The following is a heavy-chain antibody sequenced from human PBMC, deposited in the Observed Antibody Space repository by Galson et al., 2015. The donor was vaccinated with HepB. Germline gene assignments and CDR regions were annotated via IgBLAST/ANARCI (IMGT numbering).Heavy chain of an antibody. CDR3: ARESEFIAAGYYYYYGMDV. D-gene: IGHD6-13*01. Sequence: SLRLSCAASGFTVSSNYMSWVRQAPGKGLEWVSVIYSGGSTYYADSVKGRFTISRDNSKNTLYLQMNSLRAEDTAVYYCARESEFIAAGYYYYYGMDVWGQGTTVTVSS. J-gene: IGHJ6*02. V-gene: IGHV3-53*01. CDR2: IYSGGST. CDR1: GFTVSSNY.